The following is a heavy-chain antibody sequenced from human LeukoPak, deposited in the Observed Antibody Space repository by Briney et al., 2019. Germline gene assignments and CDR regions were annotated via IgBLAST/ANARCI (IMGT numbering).Heavy chain of an antibody. CDR3: ARLVYFGWGSYFDY. CDR2: ISSSGSTI. CDR1: GFTFSSYE. Sequence: GGSLRLSCAASGFTFSSYEMNWVRQAPGKGLEWVSYISSSGSTIYYADSVKGRFTISRDNARNSLYLQMNSLRAEDTAVYYCARLVYFGWGSYFDYWGQGTLVAVSS. V-gene: IGHV3-48*03. D-gene: IGHD3-10*01. J-gene: IGHJ4*02.